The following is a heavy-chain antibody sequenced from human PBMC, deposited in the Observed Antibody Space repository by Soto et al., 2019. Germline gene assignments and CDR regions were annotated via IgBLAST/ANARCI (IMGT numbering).Heavy chain of an antibody. CDR2: IYPGDSDT. CDR1: GYSFTSYW. J-gene: IGHJ6*02. CDR3: ARPTNTGKNYYGMDV. D-gene: IGHD2-8*01. Sequence: EVQLVQSGAEVKKPGESLKISCKGSGYSFTSYWIGWVRQMPGKGLECMGIIYPGDSDTRYSPSFQGQVTISADKSISTAYLQWSSLKASDTAMYYCARPTNTGKNYYGMDVWGQGTTVTVSS. V-gene: IGHV5-51*03.